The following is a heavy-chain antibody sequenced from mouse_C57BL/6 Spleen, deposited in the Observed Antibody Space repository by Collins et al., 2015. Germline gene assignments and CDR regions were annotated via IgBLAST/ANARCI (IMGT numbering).Heavy chain of an antibody. J-gene: IGHJ4*01. CDR2: IYPGDGST. CDR1: GYTFTSYY. D-gene: IGHD2-4*01. V-gene: IGHV1S56*01. Sequence: QVQLQQSGPELVKPGASVKMSCKASGYTFTSYYIHWVKQRPGQGLEWIGWIYPGDGSTKYNEKFKGKTTLTADKSSSTVYMLLSSLTSEDSAIYFCARGDSSMITSYYYAMDYWGQGTSVTVSS. CDR3: ARGDSSMITSYYYAMDY.